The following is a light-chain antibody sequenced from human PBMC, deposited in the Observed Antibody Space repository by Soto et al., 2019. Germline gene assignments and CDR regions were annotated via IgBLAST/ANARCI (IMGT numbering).Light chain of an antibody. CDR2: EVS. CDR3: CSYAGTYYV. Sequence: QSVLTQPASVSGSPGQSITISCTGSTSDVGAYNYVSWYKHHPGQAPQLMIYEVSNRPSGVSNRFSGSKSGNTASLTISGLQADDEGDYYCCSYAGTYYVFGTGTKVTVL. J-gene: IGLJ1*01. CDR1: TSDVGAYNY. V-gene: IGLV2-14*01.